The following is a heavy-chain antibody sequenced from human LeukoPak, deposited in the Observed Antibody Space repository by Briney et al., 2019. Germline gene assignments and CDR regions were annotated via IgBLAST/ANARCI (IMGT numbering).Heavy chain of an antibody. CDR2: INGSGDRT. V-gene: IGHV3-23*01. Sequence: GGSLTLSCVASGFTFSSYAMNWVRQAPGKGLEWVSSINGSGDRTYYADSVKGRFTISRDNSKNTLYLQMNSLRAEDTAVYYCAKPARTDYADYWGQGTLVTVSS. CDR1: GFTFSSYA. J-gene: IGHJ4*02. CDR3: AKPARTDYADY. D-gene: IGHD1-14*01.